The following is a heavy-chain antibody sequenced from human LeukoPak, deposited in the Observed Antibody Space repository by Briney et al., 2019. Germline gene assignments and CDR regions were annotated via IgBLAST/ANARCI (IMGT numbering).Heavy chain of an antibody. CDR1: GFTFSNAW. CDR2: IKSKTDGGTT. V-gene: IGHV3-15*01. J-gene: IGHJ4*02. D-gene: IGHD5-18*01. CDR3: TTGDTAMAASRKTDY. Sequence: GGSLRLSCAASGFTFSNAWMSWVRQAPGKGLEWVGRIKSKTDGGTTDYAAPVKGRFTISRDDSKNTLYLQMNSLKTEDTAVYYCTTGDTAMAASRKTDYWGQGTLVTVSS.